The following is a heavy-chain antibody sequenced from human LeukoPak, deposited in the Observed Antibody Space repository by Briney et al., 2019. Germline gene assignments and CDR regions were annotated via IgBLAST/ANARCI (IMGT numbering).Heavy chain of an antibody. V-gene: IGHV3-74*01. CDR3: VRDLILVWTPGDDFDH. Sequence: AGGSLRLSCAASGFTFSNYWTPWVRQAPGKGLEWVSRINERATIISYADSVKGRFTISRENARNTLYLQMNSLTAEDTAVYYCVRDLILVWTPGDDFDHWGQGTLVTVSS. CDR2: INERATII. D-gene: IGHD3-16*01. CDR1: GFTFSNYW. J-gene: IGHJ4*02.